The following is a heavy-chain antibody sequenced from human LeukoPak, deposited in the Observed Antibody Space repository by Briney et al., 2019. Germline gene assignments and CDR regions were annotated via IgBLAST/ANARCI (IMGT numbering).Heavy chain of an antibody. CDR1: GFAFSFYA. J-gene: IGHJ4*02. CDR2: INANSGTT. V-gene: IGHV3-23*01. Sequence: GGSLRLSCAASGFAFSFYAMSWLRQPPGKGLEWVSTINANSGTTSYAASVRGRFTISRDNAKNSLYLQMNSLRAEDTAVYYCARDLGYYRADYWGQGTLVTVSS. CDR3: ARDLGYYRADY. D-gene: IGHD1-26*01.